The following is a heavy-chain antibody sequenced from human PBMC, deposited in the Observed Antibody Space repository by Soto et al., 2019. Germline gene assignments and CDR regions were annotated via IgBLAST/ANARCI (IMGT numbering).Heavy chain of an antibody. J-gene: IGHJ3*02. CDR1: GFSFTTYV. V-gene: IGHV3-30*18. D-gene: IGHD1-26*01. Sequence: QVQLVESGGGVVQPGRSLRLSCAASGFSFTTYVMHWVRQAPGKGLEWVAVISHDGSYKYYGDAVKGRFTISRDTSKNGVYLEMNSLRPEDTAVYYCAKGLLAIVGTTLPRDAFNIWGQRTKVTLS. CDR2: ISHDGSYK. CDR3: AKGLLAIVGTTLPRDAFNI.